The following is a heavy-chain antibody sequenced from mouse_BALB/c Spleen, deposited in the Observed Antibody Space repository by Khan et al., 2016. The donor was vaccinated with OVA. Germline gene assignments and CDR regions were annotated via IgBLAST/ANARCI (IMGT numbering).Heavy chain of an antibody. CDR1: GYTFTSYT. CDR3: VRDGADHRNDGWFAY. CDR2: INPSNGYT. J-gene: IGHJ3*01. D-gene: IGHD2-14*01. V-gene: IGHV1-4*01. Sequence: QVQLQQSGAELARPGASVKMSCKASGYTFTSYTIHWIKKRPGQGLEWIGYINPSNGYTNYNQKFKDKATLTTEKSSTTAYLQLSSLTSDDSAVYNCVRDGADHRNDGWFAYWGQGTLVTVSA.